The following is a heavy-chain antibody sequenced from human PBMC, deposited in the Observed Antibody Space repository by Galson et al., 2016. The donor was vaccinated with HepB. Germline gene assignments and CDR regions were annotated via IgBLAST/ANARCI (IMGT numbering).Heavy chain of an antibody. CDR3: ARDLGTSNWWGWFDP. J-gene: IGHJ5*02. CDR2: INPGDGKA. V-gene: IGHV1-3*01. CDR1: GYSFTSNI. Sequence: SVKVSCKASGYSFTSNIVHWVRQAPGRGLEWMGWINPGDGKARYLQSLPGRLTITRETSANTVYMELSSLTSEDTAVYYCARDLGTSNWWGWFDPWGQGTLVTVSS. D-gene: IGHD3-16*01.